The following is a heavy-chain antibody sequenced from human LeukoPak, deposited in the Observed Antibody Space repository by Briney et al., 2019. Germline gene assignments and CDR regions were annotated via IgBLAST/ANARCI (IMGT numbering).Heavy chain of an antibody. CDR2: MKQDGSEK. J-gene: IGHJ6*02. CDR3: ARDGGGITIFGVVRRYGMDV. D-gene: IGHD3-3*01. Sequence: PGGSLRLSCAASGFTFSSYWMSWVRQAPGKGLEWVANMKQDGSEKYYVDSVKGRFTISRDNAKNSLYLQMNSLRAEDTAVYYCARDGGGITIFGVVRRYGMDVWGQGTTVTVSS. V-gene: IGHV3-7*05. CDR1: GFTFSSYW.